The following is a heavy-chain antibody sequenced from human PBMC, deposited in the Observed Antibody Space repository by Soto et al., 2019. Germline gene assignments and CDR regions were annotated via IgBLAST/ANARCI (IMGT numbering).Heavy chain of an antibody. CDR1: GFTFSSYA. Sequence: GGSLRLSCAASGFTFSSYAMSWVRQAPGKGLEWVSAISGSGGSTYYADSAKGRFTISRDNSKNTLYLQMNSLRAGDTAVYYCADTAMVLPWFDPWGQGTLVTVSS. J-gene: IGHJ5*02. V-gene: IGHV3-23*01. CDR3: ADTAMVLPWFDP. D-gene: IGHD5-18*01. CDR2: ISGSGGST.